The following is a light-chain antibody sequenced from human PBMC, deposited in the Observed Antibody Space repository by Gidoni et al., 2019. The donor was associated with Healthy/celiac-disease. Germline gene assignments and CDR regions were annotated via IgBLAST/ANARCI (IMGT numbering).Light chain of an antibody. Sequence: QSVLTPPPSASRTPWQRVTISFSGSSSKLGSNTVNWYQQLPGPAPKLLISSNKQRPSGVPDRFSGSKSGTAAALAISGLQSEDEADYYCAAWDDSLNGRVFGTGTKVTVL. V-gene: IGLV1-44*01. CDR2: SNK. CDR1: SSKLGSNT. CDR3: AAWDDSLNGRV. J-gene: IGLJ1*01.